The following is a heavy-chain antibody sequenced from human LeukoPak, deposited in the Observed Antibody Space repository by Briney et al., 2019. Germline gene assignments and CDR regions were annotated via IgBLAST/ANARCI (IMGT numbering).Heavy chain of an antibody. Sequence: GGSLRLSCAASGFTFSSYEMNWVRQPPGKGLEWVSYISSSGSTIYYADSVKGRFTISRDNAKNSLYLQMNSLRAEDTAVYYCAISYITISGIDYWGQGTLVTVSS. CDR2: ISSSGSTI. D-gene: IGHD3-9*01. CDR1: GFTFSSYE. V-gene: IGHV3-48*03. J-gene: IGHJ4*02. CDR3: AISYITISGIDY.